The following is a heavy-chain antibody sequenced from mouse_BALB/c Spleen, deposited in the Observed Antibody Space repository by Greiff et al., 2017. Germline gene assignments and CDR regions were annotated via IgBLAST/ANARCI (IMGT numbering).Heavy chain of an antibody. CDR2: IYPGNGDT. CDR1: GYTFTSYN. J-gene: IGHJ4*01. CDR3: ARTGGGCSLYSMDY. Sequence: LQQPGAELVKPGASVKMSCKASGYTFTSYNMHWVKQTPGQGLEWIGAIYPGNGDTSYNQKFKGKATLTADKSSSTAYMQLSSLSSEDSAVYYCARTGGGCSLYSMDYWGQGTSVTVSS. D-gene: IGHD6-2*01. V-gene: IGHV1-12*01.